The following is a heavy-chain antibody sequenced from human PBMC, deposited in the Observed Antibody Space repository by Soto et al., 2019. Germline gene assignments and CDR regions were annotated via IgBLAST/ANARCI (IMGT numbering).Heavy chain of an antibody. CDR3: ARQGDMAATPADAFDI. CDR2: IYPGDSDS. D-gene: IGHD6-19*01. Sequence: EXLKISCKVSGRXFINHWIAWVRQMPGKGLEWMGIIYPGDSDSRYSPSFAGQVTISVDKSITTAYLHWSSLEASDSAMYYCARQGDMAATPADAFDIWGQGTLVTVSS. J-gene: IGHJ3*02. V-gene: IGHV5-51*01. CDR1: GRXFINHW.